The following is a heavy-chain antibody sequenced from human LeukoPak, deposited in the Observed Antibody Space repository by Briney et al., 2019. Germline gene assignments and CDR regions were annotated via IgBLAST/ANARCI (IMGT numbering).Heavy chain of an antibody. Sequence: ASVKVSCKASGYTLTTYYMQWVRQAPGQGLEWMGIIDPSGGGTSSAQKFQGRLTMTRDTFTSTVYMELTSLRSEDTAVYYCGRSDTAMVYIDYWGQGTLVTVSS. D-gene: IGHD5-18*01. J-gene: IGHJ4*02. CDR1: GYTLTTYY. V-gene: IGHV1-46*01. CDR3: GRSDTAMVYIDY. CDR2: IDPSGGGT.